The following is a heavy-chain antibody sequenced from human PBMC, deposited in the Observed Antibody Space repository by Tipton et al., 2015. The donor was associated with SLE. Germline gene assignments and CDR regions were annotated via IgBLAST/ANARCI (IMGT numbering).Heavy chain of an antibody. CDR3: ARVEGAARGFDY. J-gene: IGHJ4*02. V-gene: IGHV4-59*01. D-gene: IGHD6-13*01. CDR2: IYYSGST. Sequence: TLSLTCTVSGGSISSYYWSWIRQPPGKGLEWIGYIYYSGSTNYNPSLKSRVTISVDTSKNQFSLKLSAVTAADTAVYYCARVEGAARGFDYWGQGTLVTVSS. CDR1: GGSISSYY.